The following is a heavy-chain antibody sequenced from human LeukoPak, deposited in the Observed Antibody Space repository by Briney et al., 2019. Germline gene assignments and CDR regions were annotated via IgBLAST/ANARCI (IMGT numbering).Heavy chain of an antibody. CDR2: ISSSGSPI. CDR1: GFTFSDYY. D-gene: IGHD6-13*01. Sequence: GGSLRLSCAASGFTFSDYYMSWIRQAPGKGLEWVSYISSSGSPIYYADSVKGRFTISRDNAKNSLYLQMNSLRAEDTAVYYCARVLYSSWFDPWGQGTLVTVSS. J-gene: IGHJ5*02. CDR3: ARVLYSSWFDP. V-gene: IGHV3-11*04.